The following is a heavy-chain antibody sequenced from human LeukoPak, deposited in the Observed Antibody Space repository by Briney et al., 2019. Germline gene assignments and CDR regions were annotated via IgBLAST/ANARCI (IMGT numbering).Heavy chain of an antibody. CDR1: GGSFSGYY. Sequence: SETLSLTCAVYGGSFSGYYWSWIRQPAGKGLEWIGRIYTSGSTNYNPSLKSRVTISVDTSKNQFSLKLSSVTAADTAVYYCARGAAYCGGDCSDYWGQGTLVTVSS. V-gene: IGHV4-59*10. CDR2: IYTSGST. D-gene: IGHD2-21*02. CDR3: ARGAAYCGGDCSDY. J-gene: IGHJ4*02.